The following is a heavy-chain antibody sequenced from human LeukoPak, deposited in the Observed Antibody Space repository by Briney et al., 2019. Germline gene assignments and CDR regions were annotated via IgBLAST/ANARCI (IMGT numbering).Heavy chain of an antibody. CDR1: GFNLNTHN. CDR2: ISPSSRSI. Sequence: PGGSLRLSCAAAGFNLNTHNMSWVRQAPGKGLEWLSYISPSSRSIYYADSVRGRFTISRDNDKNSLYLQMDSLGAEDTAVYFCAKTAYSNYDFDYWGQGILVTVSS. D-gene: IGHD4-11*01. V-gene: IGHV3-48*01. J-gene: IGHJ4*02. CDR3: AKTAYSNYDFDY.